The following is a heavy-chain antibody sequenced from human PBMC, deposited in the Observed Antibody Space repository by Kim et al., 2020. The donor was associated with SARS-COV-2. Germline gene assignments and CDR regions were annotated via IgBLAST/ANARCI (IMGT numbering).Heavy chain of an antibody. J-gene: IGHJ6*02. CDR2: INAGNGNT. D-gene: IGHD6-13*01. Sequence: ASVKVSCKASGYTFTSYAMHWVRQAPGQRLEWMGWINAGNGNTKYSQKFQGRVTITRDTSASTAYMELSSLRSEDTAVYYCARDLQQLVVAGVDYYYYYGMDVWGQGTTVTVSS. V-gene: IGHV1-3*01. CDR1: GYTFTSYA. CDR3: ARDLQQLVVAGVDYYYYYGMDV.